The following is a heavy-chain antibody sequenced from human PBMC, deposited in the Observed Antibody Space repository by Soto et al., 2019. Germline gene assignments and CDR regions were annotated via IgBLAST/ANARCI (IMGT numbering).Heavy chain of an antibody. V-gene: IGHV1-69*06. CDR2: IITILGTA. CDR1: GGTFSSYA. CDR3: AREEPLYYYYRMDV. Sequence: QVQLVQSGAEVKKPGSSVKVSCKASGGTFSSYAISWVRQAPGQGLEWMGGIITILGTANYEQKFQGRVTITADKSTTTAYMELSSLRSENTAVYYCAREEPLYYYYRMDVWGQGTTVTVSS. J-gene: IGHJ6*02. D-gene: IGHD1-1*01.